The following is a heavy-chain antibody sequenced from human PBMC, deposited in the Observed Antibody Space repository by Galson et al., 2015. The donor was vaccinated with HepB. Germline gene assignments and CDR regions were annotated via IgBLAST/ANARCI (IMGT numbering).Heavy chain of an antibody. CDR1: GGTFSSYA. V-gene: IGHV1-69*13. CDR3: ARGESSSWYGDPESTADY. J-gene: IGHJ4*02. CDR2: IIPIFGTA. D-gene: IGHD6-13*01. Sequence: SVKVSCKASGGTFSSYAISWVRQAPGQGLEWMGGIIPIFGTANYAQKFQGRVTITADESTSTAYMELSSLRSEDTAVYYCARGESSSWYGDPESTADYWGQGTLVTVSS.